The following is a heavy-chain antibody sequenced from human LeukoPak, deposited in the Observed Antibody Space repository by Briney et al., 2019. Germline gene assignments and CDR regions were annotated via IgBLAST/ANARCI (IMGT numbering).Heavy chain of an antibody. CDR3: ARDSGFGYFDY. V-gene: IGHV1-46*01. CDR2: INPGGGST. J-gene: IGHJ4*02. Sequence: GASVTVSCTASGYTFTNYYIHWVRQAPGQGLEWMGIINPGGGSTTYAQKFQGRVTMTRDTSTSTGYMDLISLRSEDTAVYYCARDSGFGYFDYWGQGTLVTVSS. CDR1: GYTFTNYY. D-gene: IGHD1-1*01.